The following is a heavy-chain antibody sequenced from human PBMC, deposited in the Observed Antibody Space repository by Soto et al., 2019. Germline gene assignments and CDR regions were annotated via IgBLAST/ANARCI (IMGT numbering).Heavy chain of an antibody. V-gene: IGHV3-7*04. D-gene: IGHD1-26*01. CDR2: IKQAGSER. CDR1: GFTFSSYW. Sequence: EVQLVESGGGLVQPGGSLRLSCAASGFTFSSYWMSWVRQAPGKGLEWVANIKQAGSERYYVDSVKGRFTISRDNGKNSLYLQINSLRAEDTPVYDCATVVGAPNSFDPWGQGTLVTVSS. CDR3: ATVVGAPNSFDP. J-gene: IGHJ5*02.